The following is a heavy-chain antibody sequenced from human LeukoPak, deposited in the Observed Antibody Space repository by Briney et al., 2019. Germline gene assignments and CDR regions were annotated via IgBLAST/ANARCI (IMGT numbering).Heavy chain of an antibody. CDR1: GGSISSRDYY. V-gene: IGHV4-39*07. D-gene: IGHD6-13*01. Sequence: PSETLSLTCTVSGGSISSRDYYWGWIRQPPGKGLEWIGSFFYGGSTYYNPSLKSRVTISGDTSKSQFSLKLTSVTAADTAVYYCARLPDNPGYGSSWYPEAIDYWGQGTLVTVSS. CDR3: ARLPDNPGYGSSWYPEAIDY. J-gene: IGHJ4*02. CDR2: FFYGGST.